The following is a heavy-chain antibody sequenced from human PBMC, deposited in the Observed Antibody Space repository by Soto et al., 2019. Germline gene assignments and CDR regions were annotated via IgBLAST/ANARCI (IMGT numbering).Heavy chain of an antibody. CDR2: IYYSGST. CDR3: ARRPHDAYSSSSAWFDP. D-gene: IGHD6-6*01. J-gene: IGHJ5*02. CDR1: GGSISSYY. V-gene: IGHV4-59*08. Sequence: SETLSLTCTVSGGSISSYYWSWIRQPPGKGLEWIGYIYYSGSTNYNPSLKSRVTISVDTSKNQFSLKLSSVTAADTAVYYCARRPHDAYSSSSAWFDPWGQGTLVTVSS.